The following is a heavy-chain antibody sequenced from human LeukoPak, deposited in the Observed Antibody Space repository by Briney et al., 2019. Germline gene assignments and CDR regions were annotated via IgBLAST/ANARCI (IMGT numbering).Heavy chain of an antibody. CDR2: ISYDGSNK. Sequence: GRTLRLSCAATGFTFSSYAMHWVRQAPGKVMEWVDVISYDGSNKYYADSVKGRFTITRDNSKNTLYLQMNSLRAEDTAVYYCARAQSYYYGSGSYLVYWGQGTLVTVSS. J-gene: IGHJ4*02. V-gene: IGHV3-30*04. CDR3: ARAQSYYYGSGSYLVY. D-gene: IGHD3-10*01. CDR1: GFTFSSYA.